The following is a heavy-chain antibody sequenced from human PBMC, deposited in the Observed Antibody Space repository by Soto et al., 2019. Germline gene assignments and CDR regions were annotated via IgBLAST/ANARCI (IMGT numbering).Heavy chain of an antibody. CDR1: GGSISSSSYH. D-gene: IGHD1-26*01. J-gene: IGHJ3*02. CDR3: ARRPRLGATTFDI. CDR2: IYYSGST. Sequence: TFSGGSISSSSYHWGWIRQPPGKGLEWIGSIYYSGSTYYNPSLKSRVTISVDTSKNQFSLKLSSVTAADTAVYYCARRPRLGATTFDIWGQGTMVTVSS. V-gene: IGHV4-39*01.